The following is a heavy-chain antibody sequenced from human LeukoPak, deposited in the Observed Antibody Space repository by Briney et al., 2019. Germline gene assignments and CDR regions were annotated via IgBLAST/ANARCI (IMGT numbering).Heavy chain of an antibody. Sequence: GGSLRLSCAASGFTFSDYYMSWIRQAPGKGLEWVSYISSSSSYTNYADSVKGRFTISRDNAKNSLYLQMNSLRAEDTAVYYCARVVGATTYNWFDPWGQGTLVTVSS. V-gene: IGHV3-11*05. J-gene: IGHJ5*02. CDR2: ISSSSSYT. D-gene: IGHD1-26*01. CDR1: GFTFSDYY. CDR3: ARVVGATTYNWFDP.